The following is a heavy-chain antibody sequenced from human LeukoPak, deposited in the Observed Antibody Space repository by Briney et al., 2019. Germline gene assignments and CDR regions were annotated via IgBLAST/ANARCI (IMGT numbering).Heavy chain of an antibody. CDR2: IKQDGSEK. CDR3: AKGPKKQMVGSRGYYFDF. Sequence: GGSLRLSCAASGFTFSSYWMSWVRQAPGKGLEWVANIKQDGSEKYYVDSVKGRFTISRDNSKNTLYLQMNSLRAEDTAVYYCAKGPKKQMVGSRGYYFDFWGQGTLVTVSS. D-gene: IGHD6-13*01. V-gene: IGHV3-7*03. CDR1: GFTFSSYW. J-gene: IGHJ4*02.